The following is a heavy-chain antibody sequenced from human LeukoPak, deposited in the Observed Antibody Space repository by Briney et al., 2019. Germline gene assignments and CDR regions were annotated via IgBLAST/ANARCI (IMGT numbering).Heavy chain of an antibody. Sequence: SETLSLTCAVYGGSFSGYYWSWIRQPPGKGLEWIGEINHSGSTNYNPSLKSRVTISVDTSKNQFSLKLSSVIAADTAVYYCARDADYGGKEPHYWGQGTLVTVSS. D-gene: IGHD4-23*01. CDR1: GGSFSGYY. V-gene: IGHV4-34*01. CDR2: INHSGST. CDR3: ARDADYGGKEPHY. J-gene: IGHJ4*02.